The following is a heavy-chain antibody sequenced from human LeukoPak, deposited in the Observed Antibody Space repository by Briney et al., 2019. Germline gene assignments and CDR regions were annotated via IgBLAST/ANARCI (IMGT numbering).Heavy chain of an antibody. V-gene: IGHV1-46*01. CDR1: GYTFTSYY. CDR2: INPSGGST. CDR3: AREKARGVLEWLLRGGEGRAFDI. Sequence: ASVKVSCKASGYTFTSYYMHWVRQAPGQGLEWMGIINPSGGSTSYAQKFQGRVTMTRDTSTSTVYMELSSLRSEDTAVYYCAREKARGVLEWLLRGGEGRAFDIWGQGTMVTVSS. J-gene: IGHJ3*02. D-gene: IGHD3-3*01.